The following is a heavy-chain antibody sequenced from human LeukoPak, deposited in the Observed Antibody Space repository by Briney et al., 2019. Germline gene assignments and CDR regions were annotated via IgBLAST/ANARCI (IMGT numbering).Heavy chain of an antibody. CDR1: GFTFGSFT. Sequence: GGSLRLSCAASGFTFGSFTMTWVRQAPGKGLEWVSTIGGSGASTYYAGSVKGRFTISRDNSKNTLSLQMNSLRAEDSAIYYCAKNYYGSGTMGGYWGQGTLVTVSS. V-gene: IGHV3-23*01. D-gene: IGHD3-10*01. J-gene: IGHJ4*02. CDR3: AKNYYGSGTMGGY. CDR2: IGGSGAST.